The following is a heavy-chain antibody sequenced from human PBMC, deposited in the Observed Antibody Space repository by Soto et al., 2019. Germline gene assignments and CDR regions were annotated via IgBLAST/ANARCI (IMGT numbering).Heavy chain of an antibody. Sequence: LSLTCTVSGGSISSYYWSWIRQPPGKGLEWIGYIYYSGSTNYNPSLKSRVTISVDTSKNQFSLKLSSVTAADTAVYYCARVDYDSALDGYYYGMDVWGQGTTVTVSS. V-gene: IGHV4-59*01. CDR2: IYYSGST. CDR3: ARVDYDSALDGYYYGMDV. J-gene: IGHJ6*02. D-gene: IGHD3-22*01. CDR1: GGSISSYY.